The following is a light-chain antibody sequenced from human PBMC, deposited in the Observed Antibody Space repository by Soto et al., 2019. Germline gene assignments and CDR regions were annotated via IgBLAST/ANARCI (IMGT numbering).Light chain of an antibody. CDR3: QQYNNWPMWT. Sequence: IVMTQSPTTLSVSPFERATLSCMASQSITRNLAWYQQSPGQAPRLLIYGASTRATGIPARFSGSGSGTEFTLTINSLQSEDFAVYYCQQYNNWPMWTFGQGTKV. CDR1: QSITRN. CDR2: GAS. J-gene: IGKJ1*01. V-gene: IGKV3-15*01.